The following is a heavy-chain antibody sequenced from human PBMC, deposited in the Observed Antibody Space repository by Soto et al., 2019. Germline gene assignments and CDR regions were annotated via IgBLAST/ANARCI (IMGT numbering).Heavy chain of an antibody. V-gene: IGHV3-30*18. CDR3: AKDQASGQGSFDS. Sequence: GGSLRLSCAASGFTFNIYGMHWVRQAPDKGLEWVALISYDGSNQYYADSVKGRFTISRDNSKNTLFLQMNSLRADDTAVYYCAKDQASGQGSFDSWGQGTLVTVSS. CDR2: ISYDGSNQ. J-gene: IGHJ4*02. CDR1: GFTFNIYG.